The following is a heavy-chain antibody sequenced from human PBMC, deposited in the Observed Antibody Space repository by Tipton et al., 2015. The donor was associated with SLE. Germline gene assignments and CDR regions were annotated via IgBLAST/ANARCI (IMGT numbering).Heavy chain of an antibody. CDR3: ARGAGDTSIFAVVIQT. J-gene: IGHJ4*02. CDR2: INIGGSYI. D-gene: IGHD3-3*01. V-gene: IGHV3-21*04. Sequence: SLRLSCAASGFIFSEYSMNWVRQAPGKGLEWVSSINIGGSYIDYADSVKGRFTISRDNAKNSLSLQMSSLRAEDTAVYYCARGAGDTSIFAVVIQTWGPGTLVTVSS. CDR1: GFIFSEYS.